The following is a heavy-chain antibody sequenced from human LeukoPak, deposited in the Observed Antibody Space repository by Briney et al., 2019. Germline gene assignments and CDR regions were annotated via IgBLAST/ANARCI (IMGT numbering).Heavy chain of an antibody. D-gene: IGHD3-10*01. Sequence: GGSLRLSCAASGSISGFIFSSYGMSWVRQAPGKGLEWVSAVSGSGLSTYYVDSAKGRFTISRDNSKNTLYLQMNSLKTEDTAVYYCTGGFGELLYCLDYWGQGTLVTVSS. V-gene: IGHV3-23*01. CDR3: TGGFGELLYCLDY. CDR2: VSGSGLST. J-gene: IGHJ4*02. CDR1: GSISGFIFSSYG.